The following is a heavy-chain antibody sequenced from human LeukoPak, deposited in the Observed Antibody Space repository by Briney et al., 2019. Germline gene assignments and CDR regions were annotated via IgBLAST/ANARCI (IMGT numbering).Heavy chain of an antibody. CDR1: GFTFSDYY. Sequence: GGSLRLSCAASGFTFSDYYMSWIRQAPGKGLEWVSYISSSGSTIYYADSVKGRFTISRDNSKNSLYLQMNSLRTEDTALYYCAKDVDSSSWFDYWGQGTLVTVSS. CDR2: ISSSGSTI. D-gene: IGHD6-13*01. V-gene: IGHV3-11*01. J-gene: IGHJ4*02. CDR3: AKDVDSSSWFDY.